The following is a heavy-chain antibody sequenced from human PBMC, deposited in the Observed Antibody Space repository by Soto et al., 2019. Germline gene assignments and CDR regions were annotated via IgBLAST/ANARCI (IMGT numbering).Heavy chain of an antibody. CDR3: ARVPTDCSGGSCHGLIAFDI. D-gene: IGHD2-15*01. J-gene: IGHJ3*02. V-gene: IGHV4-59*01. Sequence: SETLSLTCIVSGASISDYYWSWNRQPPGKGLEWIGYIYYSGSTNYNPSLKSRVTISVDTSKNQFSLKLSSVTAADTAVYYCARVPTDCSGGSCHGLIAFDIWGQGTMVTVSS. CDR2: IYYSGST. CDR1: GASISDYY.